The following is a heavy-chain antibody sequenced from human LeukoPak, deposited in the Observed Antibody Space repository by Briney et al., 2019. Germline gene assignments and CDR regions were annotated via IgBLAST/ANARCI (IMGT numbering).Heavy chain of an antibody. CDR2: IWYDGSNK. D-gene: IGHD6-19*01. CDR1: GFTFSSYG. Sequence: PGRSLRLSCAASGFTFSSYGMHWVRQAPGKGLEWVAVIWYDGSNKYYADSVKGRFTISRDNSKNTLYLQMNSLRAEDTAVYYCARDPSRIAVAGTIDYWGQGTLVTVSS. J-gene: IGHJ4*02. V-gene: IGHV3-33*01. CDR3: ARDPSRIAVAGTIDY.